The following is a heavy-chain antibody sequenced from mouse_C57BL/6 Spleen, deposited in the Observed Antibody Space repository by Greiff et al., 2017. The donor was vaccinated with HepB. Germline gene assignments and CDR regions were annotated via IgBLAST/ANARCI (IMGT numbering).Heavy chain of an antibody. V-gene: IGHV14-4*01. CDR3: TLRRRDFDY. J-gene: IGHJ2*01. Sequence: VRLQQSGAELVRPGASVKLSCTASGFNIKDDYMHWVKQRPEQGLEWIGWIDPENGDTEYASKFQGKATITADTSSNTAYLQLSSLTSEDTAVYYCTLRRRDFDYWGQGTTLTVSS. CDR2: IDPENGDT. CDR1: GFNIKDDY. D-gene: IGHD2-12*01.